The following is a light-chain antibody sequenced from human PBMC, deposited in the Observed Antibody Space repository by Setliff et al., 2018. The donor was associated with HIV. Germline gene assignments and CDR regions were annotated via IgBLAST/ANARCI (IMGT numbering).Light chain of an antibody. CDR3: CSYAGSYSYI. CDR1: SSDVGAYNY. CDR2: DVS. J-gene: IGLJ1*01. Sequence: QSVLTQPRSVSGPPGQSVTFSCTGSSSDVGAYNYVSWYQQLPGNAPKLIIFDVSKRPSGVPDRFSGSKSGNTASLTISGLRPEDEADYYCCSYAGSYSYIFGTGTKVTVL. V-gene: IGLV2-11*01.